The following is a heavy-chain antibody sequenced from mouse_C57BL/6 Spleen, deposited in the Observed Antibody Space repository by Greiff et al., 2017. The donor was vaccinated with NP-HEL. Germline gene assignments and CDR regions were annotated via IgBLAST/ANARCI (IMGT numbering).Heavy chain of an antibody. J-gene: IGHJ4*01. D-gene: IGHD3-2*02. CDR1: GFSFNTYA. V-gene: IGHV10-1*01. Sequence: EVSLVESGGGLVQPKGSLKLSCAASGFSFNTYAMNWVRQAPGKGLEWVARIRSKSNNYATYYADSVKDRFTISRDDSESMLYLQMNNLKTEDTAMYYCVRLTAQATSAMDYWGQGTSVTVSS. CDR2: IRSKSNNYAT. CDR3: VRLTAQATSAMDY.